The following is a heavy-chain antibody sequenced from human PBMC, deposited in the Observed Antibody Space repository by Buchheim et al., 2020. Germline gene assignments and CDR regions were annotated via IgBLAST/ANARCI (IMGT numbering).Heavy chain of an antibody. V-gene: IGHV3-30*18. CDR1: GFTFSSYG. Sequence: QVQLVESGGGVVQPGRSLRLSCAASGFTFSSYGMHWVRQAPGKGLEWVAVISYDGSNKYYADSVKGRFTISRDNSKNTLNLQMNSLRAEDTAVYYCAKDRGNNYYYGMDVWGQGTT. D-gene: IGHD1/OR15-1a*01. J-gene: IGHJ6*02. CDR2: ISYDGSNK. CDR3: AKDRGNNYYYGMDV.